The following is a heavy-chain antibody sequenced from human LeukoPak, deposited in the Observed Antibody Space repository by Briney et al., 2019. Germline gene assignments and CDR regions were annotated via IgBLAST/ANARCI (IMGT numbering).Heavy chain of an antibody. V-gene: IGHV4-4*02. CDR1: GGWISSSNW. Sequence: SGTLSLTCAVSGGWISSSNWWSWVRQPPGKGLEWIGEIYHSGSTNYNPSLKSRVTISVDKSKNQFSLKLSSVTAADTAVYYCASIPIDDDSSGYLRGDGAFDIWGQGTMVTVSS. D-gene: IGHD3-22*01. J-gene: IGHJ3*02. CDR2: IYHSGST. CDR3: ASIPIDDDSSGYLRGDGAFDI.